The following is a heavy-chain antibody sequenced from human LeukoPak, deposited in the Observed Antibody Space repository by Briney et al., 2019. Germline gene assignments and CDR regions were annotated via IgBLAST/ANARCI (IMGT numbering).Heavy chain of an antibody. CDR1: GFSFSNHY. D-gene: IGHD6-19*01. J-gene: IGHJ4*02. CDR3: TRVIVAVPGYFDYFDF. CDR2: INEDGSNK. V-gene: IGHV3-7*01. Sequence: GGSLRLSCTTSGFSFSNHYMRWIRQAPGKGLEWVANINEDGSNKWHLGSVKGRFTVSRDNARNSLYLQMNSLRVEDTAVYYCTRVIVAVPGYFDYFDFWGQGVLVTVSS.